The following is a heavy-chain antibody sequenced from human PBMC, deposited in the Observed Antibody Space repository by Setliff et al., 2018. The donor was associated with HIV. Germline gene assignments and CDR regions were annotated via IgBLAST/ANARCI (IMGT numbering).Heavy chain of an antibody. V-gene: IGHV4-59*01. Sequence: ASETLSLTCTVSGGSISSYYWSWIRQPPGKGLEWIGYIYYSGSTNYNPSLKRRVTISVDTSKNQFSLKLSSVIAADTAVYYCARIFGDQGYYYGMDVWGQGTTVTVSS. CDR3: ARIFGDQGYYYGMDV. J-gene: IGHJ6*02. D-gene: IGHD3-3*01. CDR1: GGSISSYY. CDR2: IYYSGST.